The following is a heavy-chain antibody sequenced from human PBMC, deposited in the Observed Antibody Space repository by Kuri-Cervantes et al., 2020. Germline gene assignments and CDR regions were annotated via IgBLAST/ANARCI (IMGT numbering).Heavy chain of an antibody. CDR3: TKDLLRPPRHHKAHYYYYMDV. D-gene: IGHD1-14*01. Sequence: GESLKISCAASGFTFSNAWMSWVRQSPGKGLEWVAVIWDDGTNRQYAESVEGRFSISRDNHKNKLYLQMNSLRADDTAVYYCTKDLLRPPRHHKAHYYYYMDVWGKGTAVTVSS. CDR1: GFTFSNAW. CDR2: IWDDGTNR. V-gene: IGHV3-33*06. J-gene: IGHJ6*03.